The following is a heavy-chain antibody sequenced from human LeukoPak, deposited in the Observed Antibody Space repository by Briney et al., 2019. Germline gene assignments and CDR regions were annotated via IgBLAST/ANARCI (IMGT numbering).Heavy chain of an antibody. J-gene: IGHJ2*01. V-gene: IGHV4-39*01. CDR1: GGSISSSSYY. CDR2: IYYSGSP. D-gene: IGHD4-17*01. CDR3: ASTEDDYGDYYWYFDL. Sequence: SENLSLTCTVSGGSISSSSYYWGWIGKPPGKGLGWMGSIYYSGSPYYNPSLKSRVTISVDTSKNQFSLKLSSVTAADTAVYYCASTEDDYGDYYWYFDLWGRGTLVTVSS.